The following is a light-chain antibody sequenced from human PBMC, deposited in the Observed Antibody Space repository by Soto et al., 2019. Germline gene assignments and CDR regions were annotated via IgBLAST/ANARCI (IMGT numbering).Light chain of an antibody. V-gene: IGLV1-44*01. J-gene: IGLJ7*01. CDR2: IDH. CDR3: SSYTISNTLPFV. CDR1: SSNIEGNT. Sequence: QSALTQPPSLSGTPGQSVTISCSGSSSNIEGNTVHWYQHLPGTAPKLLIYIDHNRPSGIPDRFSGSKSGTSASLAISGLQSEDEADYYCSSYTISNTLPFVFGTGTQLTVL.